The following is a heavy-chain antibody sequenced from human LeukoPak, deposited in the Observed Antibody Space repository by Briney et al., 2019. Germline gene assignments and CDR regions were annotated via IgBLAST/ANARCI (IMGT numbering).Heavy chain of an antibody. D-gene: IGHD1-26*01. J-gene: IGHJ1*01. CDR3: ARWGQWELAEYFQH. V-gene: IGHV3-23*01. CDR1: GFTFSSYA. CDR2: ISGSGGST. Sequence: PGGSLRLSCAASGFTFSSYAMSWVRQAPGKGLEWVSAISGSGGSTYDADSVKGRFTISRDNSKNTLYLQMNSLRAEDTAVYYCARWGQWELAEYFQHWGQGTLVTVSS.